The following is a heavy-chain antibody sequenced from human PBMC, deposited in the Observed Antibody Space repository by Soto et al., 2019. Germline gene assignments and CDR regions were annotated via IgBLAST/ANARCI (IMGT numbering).Heavy chain of an antibody. CDR2: ISGSDGKT. V-gene: IGHV3-23*01. CDR1: GFRFSSYG. CDR3: ASCSYFDY. Sequence: VGSLRLSCAASGFRFSSYGMGLLPEAPAKGLEWVSTISGSDGKTFYADSVKGCFSISRDTSDNMLYLQMNSLRDDDTSVYYFASCSYFDYRGQGA. J-gene: IGHJ4*02.